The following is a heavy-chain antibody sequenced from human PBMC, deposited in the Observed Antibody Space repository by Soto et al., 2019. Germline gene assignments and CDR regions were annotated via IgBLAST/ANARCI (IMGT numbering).Heavy chain of an antibody. V-gene: IGHV1-2*02. J-gene: IGHJ3*02. CDR2: INPNSGGT. CDR3: ARGAGVPAAIQDAFDI. CDR1: GYTFTGYY. Sequence: ASVKVSCKASGYTFTGYYMHWVRQAPGQGLEWMGWINPNSGGTNYAQKFQGRVTMTRDTSISTAYMELSRLRSDDTAVYYCARGAGVPAAIQDAFDIWGQGTMVTVTS. D-gene: IGHD2-2*02.